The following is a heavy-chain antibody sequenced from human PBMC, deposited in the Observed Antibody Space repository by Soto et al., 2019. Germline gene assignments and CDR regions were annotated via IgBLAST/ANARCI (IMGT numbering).Heavy chain of an antibody. J-gene: IGHJ4*02. D-gene: IGHD3-22*01. Sequence: QVQLVQSGAEVKKPGASVKVSCKASGYTFTSYTIHWVRQAPGQGLEWMGTMNPSGGSTRYAQKFQGRVTMTRDTTTSIVYMELSSLRSEDTAVYYCASAPRMYYYDGIGSYSKDYFDHWGQGALVTVSS. CDR1: GYTFTSYT. CDR3: ASAPRMYYYDGIGSYSKDYFDH. V-gene: IGHV1-46*01. CDR2: MNPSGGST.